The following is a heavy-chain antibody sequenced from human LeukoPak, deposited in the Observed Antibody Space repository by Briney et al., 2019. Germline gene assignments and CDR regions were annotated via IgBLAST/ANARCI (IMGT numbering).Heavy chain of an antibody. CDR1: GYTFTSYD. V-gene: IGHV1-8*01. Sequence: GASVKVSFKASGYTFTSYDINWVRQATGQGLEWMGWMNPNSGNTGYAQKFQGRVTMTRNTSISTAYMELSSLRSEDKAVYYCARGLLAADFDYWGQGTLVTVSS. CDR2: MNPNSGNT. J-gene: IGHJ4*02. D-gene: IGHD6-13*01. CDR3: ARGLLAADFDY.